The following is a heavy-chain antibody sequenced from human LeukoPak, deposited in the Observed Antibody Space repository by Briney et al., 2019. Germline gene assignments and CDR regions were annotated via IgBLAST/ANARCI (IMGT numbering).Heavy chain of an antibody. CDR3: ARGYRGLRYFDWLLYKDAFDI. CDR1: GGTFSSYA. D-gene: IGHD3-9*01. V-gene: IGHV1-69*13. CDR2: IIPIFGTA. J-gene: IGHJ3*02. Sequence: ASVKVSCKASGGTFSSYAISWVRQAPAQGLEWMGGIIPIFGTANYAQKFQGRVTITADESTSTAYMELSSLRSEDTAVYYCARGYRGLRYFDWLLYKDAFDIWGQGTMVTVSS.